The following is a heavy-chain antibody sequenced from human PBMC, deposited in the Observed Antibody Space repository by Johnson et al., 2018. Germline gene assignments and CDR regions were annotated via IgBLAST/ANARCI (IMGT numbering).Heavy chain of an antibody. J-gene: IGHJ6*03. Sequence: EVQLVESGGGLVKXGGSLRLSCAASGFTFSSYNMNWVRQAPGKGLEWVSSISSSSSYIYYADSVKGRFTISRDNAKKSLYLQMNSLRAEDTAVYYCARVGYYEPYYYYYMDVWGKGTTVTVSS. CDR3: ARVGYYEPYYYYYMDV. V-gene: IGHV3-21*01. CDR1: GFTFSSYN. D-gene: IGHD3-22*01. CDR2: ISSSSSYI.